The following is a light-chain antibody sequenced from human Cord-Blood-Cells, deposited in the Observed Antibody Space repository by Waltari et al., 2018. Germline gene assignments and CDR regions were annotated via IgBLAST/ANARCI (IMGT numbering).Light chain of an antibody. CDR3: MQGTXXXFT. CDR1: QSXLHSDRNTY. Sequence: DVVMTXSPLXXXVTLXQPXXXPCXXXQSXLHSDRNTYLNWFQQRPGQSPRRLIYKVSNRDSGVPDRFSGSGSGTDFTLKISRVXAEDVGVYYYMQGTXXXFTFGXXTKVDI. J-gene: IGKJ3*01. CDR2: KVS. V-gene: IGKV2-30*02.